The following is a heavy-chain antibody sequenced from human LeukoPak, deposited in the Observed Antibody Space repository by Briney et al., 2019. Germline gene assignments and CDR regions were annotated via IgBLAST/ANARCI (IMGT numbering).Heavy chain of an antibody. CDR1: GFIVSSNY. CDR3: ARDAVSGDAFDI. D-gene: IGHD3-22*01. Sequence: GGSLRLSCAATGFIVSSNYMSWVRQAPGKGLEWVSVIYSGGSTYYADSVKGRFTISRDNSKNTLYLQMNSLRAEDTAVYYCARDAVSGDAFDIWGQGTMVTVSS. V-gene: IGHV3-53*01. J-gene: IGHJ3*02. CDR2: IYSGGST.